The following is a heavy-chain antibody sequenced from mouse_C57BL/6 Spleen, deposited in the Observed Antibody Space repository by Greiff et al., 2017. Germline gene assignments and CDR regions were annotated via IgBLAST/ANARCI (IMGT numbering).Heavy chain of an antibody. CDR1: GYTFTDYY. V-gene: IGHV1-26*01. J-gene: IGHJ3*01. CDR3: ARGERGRSFAY. Sequence: VQLQQSGPELVKPGASVKISCKASGYTFTDYYMNWVKQSHGKSLEWIGDINPNNGGTSYNQKFKGKATLTVDKSSSTAYMELRSLTSEDSAVYYCARGERGRSFAYWGQGTLVTVSA. D-gene: IGHD3-3*01. CDR2: INPNNGGT.